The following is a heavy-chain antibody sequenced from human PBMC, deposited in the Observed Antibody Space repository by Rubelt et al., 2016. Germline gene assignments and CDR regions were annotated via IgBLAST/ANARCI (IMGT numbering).Heavy chain of an antibody. CDR3: AGSRRSIDY. CDR2: ISSNGGST. CDR1: GFTFSSYA. D-gene: IGHD5-24*01. V-gene: IGHV3-64*01. J-gene: IGHJ4*02. Sequence: EVQLVESGGGLVQPGGSLRLSCAASGFTFSSYAMHWVRQAPGKGLEYVSAISSNGGSTYYANSVKGRFAISRDNSKNTLYLQMGSLRAEDMAVYYCAGSRRSIDYWGQGTLVTVSS.